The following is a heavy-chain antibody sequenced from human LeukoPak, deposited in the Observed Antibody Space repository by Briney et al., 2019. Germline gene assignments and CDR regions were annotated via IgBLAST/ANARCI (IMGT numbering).Heavy chain of an antibody. J-gene: IGHJ4*02. D-gene: IGHD2-21*01. CDR1: GLTLSVYW. V-gene: IGHV3-74*01. CDR2: IVSDGCDR. Sequence: GGSLRLSCAASGLTLSVYWTQCVRQVPRKGVMWGTCIVSDGCDRRCTHSVRGRFTISRENARNTLYLQMNSLRDEDSGIYYCGRDVEGPRAFDYWGQGNLVTVS. CDR3: GRDVEGPRAFDY.